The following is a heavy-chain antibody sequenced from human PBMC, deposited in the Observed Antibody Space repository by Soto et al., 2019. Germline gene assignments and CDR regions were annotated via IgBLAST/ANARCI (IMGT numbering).Heavy chain of an antibody. V-gene: IGHV3-49*04. CDR3: TRAEQQLVDYYYYGMDV. J-gene: IGHJ6*02. D-gene: IGHD6-6*01. CDR2: IRSKAYGGTT. Sequence: PGGSLRLSCAVSGFIFSDHYLDWVRQAPGKGLEWVGFIRSKAYGGTTEYAASVKGRFTISRDDSKSIAYLQMNSLKTEDTAVYYCTRAEQQLVDYYYYGMDVWGQGTTVTVSS. CDR1: GFIFSDHY.